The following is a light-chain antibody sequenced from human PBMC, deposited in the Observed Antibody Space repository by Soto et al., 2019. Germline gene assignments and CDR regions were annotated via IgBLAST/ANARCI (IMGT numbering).Light chain of an antibody. CDR3: TSYTNNSPYV. CDR2: EVY. Sequence: QSALTQPASVSGSPGQSITISCTGSSSDIGGYNYVSWYQQHPGKAPKLIIYEVYDRPSGVSNRFSGSKSGNTASLTISGLRTEDEADYYCTSYTNNSPYVFGTGTKVTV. J-gene: IGLJ1*01. V-gene: IGLV2-14*01. CDR1: SSDIGGYNY.